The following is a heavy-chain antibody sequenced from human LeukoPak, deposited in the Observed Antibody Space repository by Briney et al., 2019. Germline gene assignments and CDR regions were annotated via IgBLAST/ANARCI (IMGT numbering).Heavy chain of an antibody. CDR3: ARDLVGDYYYYYYMDV. Sequence: PGGSLRLSCAASGFTFSSYWMSWVRQAPGKGLEWVANIKQDGSEKYYVDSVKGRFTISRDNAKNSLYLQMNSLRAEDTAVYYCARDLVGDYYYYYYMDVWGKGTTVTVSS. D-gene: IGHD3-10*01. CDR1: GFTFSSYW. V-gene: IGHV3-7*01. CDR2: IKQDGSEK. J-gene: IGHJ6*03.